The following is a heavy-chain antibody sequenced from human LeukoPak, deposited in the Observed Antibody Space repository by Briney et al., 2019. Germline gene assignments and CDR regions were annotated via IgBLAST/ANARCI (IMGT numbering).Heavy chain of an antibody. D-gene: IGHD3-10*01. CDR2: LSYDGSNK. Sequence: GRSLRLSFAASGFTFSSYGMHWVRKAPGRGLEGVAVLSYDGSNKYYADSVKGRFTVSRDNSKNTLYLQMNSLRAEDTAVYYCAKDADLDYYGSGSPFDYWGQGTLVTVSS. J-gene: IGHJ4*02. CDR1: GFTFSSYG. CDR3: AKDADLDYYGSGSPFDY. V-gene: IGHV3-30*18.